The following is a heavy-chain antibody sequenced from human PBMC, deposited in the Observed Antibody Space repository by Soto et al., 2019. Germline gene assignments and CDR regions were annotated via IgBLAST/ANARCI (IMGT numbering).Heavy chain of an antibody. CDR1: GYTFTSYG. V-gene: IGHV1-18*01. D-gene: IGHD1-1*01. J-gene: IGHJ6*02. Sequence: ASVKVSCKASGYTFTSYGISWVRQAPGQGLEWMGWISAYNGNTNYAQKLQGRVTMTTDTSTSTAYMELSSLRSEDTAVYYCAGATTFYYYYYGMDVWGQGTTVTVSS. CDR3: AGATTFYYYYYGMDV. CDR2: ISAYNGNT.